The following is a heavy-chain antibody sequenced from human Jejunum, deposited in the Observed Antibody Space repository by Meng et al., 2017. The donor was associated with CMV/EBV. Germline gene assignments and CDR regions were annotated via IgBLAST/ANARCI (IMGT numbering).Heavy chain of an antibody. D-gene: IGHD5-18*01. V-gene: IGHV3-11*06. Sequence: HVLLVGSGGGLVKPGGSLRLSCAVSGFTFSDFYMSWIRQAPGKGLEWISYISSSSGYTSYADSVKGRFTISRDNAKNSMYLQMNSLRPEDTAVYYCAREGTTLVTYDYWGQGTLVTVSS. CDR3: AREGTTLVTYDY. J-gene: IGHJ4*02. CDR2: ISSSSGYT. CDR1: GFTFSDFY.